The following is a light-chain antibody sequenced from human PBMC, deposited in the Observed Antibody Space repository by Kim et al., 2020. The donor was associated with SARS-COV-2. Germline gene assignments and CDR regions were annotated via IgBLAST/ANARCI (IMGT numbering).Light chain of an antibody. J-gene: IGKJ3*01. CDR3: KNYNSVPFT. CDR1: QGISDY. Sequence: DIQMTQSPSFLSASVGDRVTITCRASQGISDYLAWYQQRPGKPPKLLIYGVSTLQSGVTFRFSGSGSGTDFTLTISSLQPEDVAVYYCKNYNSVPFTFGPGTKVDIK. CDR2: GVS. V-gene: IGKV1-27*01.